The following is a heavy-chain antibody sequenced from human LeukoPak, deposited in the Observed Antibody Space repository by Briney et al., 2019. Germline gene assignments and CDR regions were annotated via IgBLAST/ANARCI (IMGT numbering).Heavy chain of an antibody. V-gene: IGHV4-31*03. CDR2: IYYSGST. CDR3: AKNSGSSSREWFDP. Sequence: SQTLSLTCTVSGGSISSGGYYWSWIRQHPGKGLEWIGYIYYSGSTYYNPSLKSRVTISVDTSKNQFSLKLSSVTAADTAVYYCAKNSGSSSREWFDPWGQGTLVTVSS. J-gene: IGHJ5*02. CDR1: GGSISSGGYY. D-gene: IGHD6-13*01.